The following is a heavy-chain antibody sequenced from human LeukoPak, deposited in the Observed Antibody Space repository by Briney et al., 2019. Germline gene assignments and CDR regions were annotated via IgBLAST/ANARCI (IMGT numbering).Heavy chain of an antibody. V-gene: IGHV3-48*04. CDR1: GFTFSSYS. CDR2: ISSSSSTI. Sequence: QPGGSLRLSCAASGFTFSSYSMNWVRQAPGKGLEWVSYISSSSSTIYYADSVKGRFTISRDNAKNSLYLQMNSLRAEDTAVYYCAGVSCGGDCYSLYYYYGMDVWGQGTTVTVSS. D-gene: IGHD2-21*02. CDR3: AGVSCGGDCYSLYYYYGMDV. J-gene: IGHJ6*02.